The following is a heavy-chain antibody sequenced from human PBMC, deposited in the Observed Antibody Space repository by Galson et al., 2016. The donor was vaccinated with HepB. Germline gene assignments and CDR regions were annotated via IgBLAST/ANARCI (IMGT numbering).Heavy chain of an antibody. CDR1: RFTFRFTFDNYA. J-gene: IGHJ4*02. CDR2: ISGSGAST. Sequence: SLRLSCAPSRFTFRFTFDNYALSWVRQAPGKGLEWVSAISGSGASTYYVDSVRGRFTISRDNSKKTLDLQMNSLRAEDAAIYYCVTSGYHYRYWGQGTLVTVTS. CDR3: VTSGYHYRY. D-gene: IGHD3-22*01. V-gene: IGHV3-23*01.